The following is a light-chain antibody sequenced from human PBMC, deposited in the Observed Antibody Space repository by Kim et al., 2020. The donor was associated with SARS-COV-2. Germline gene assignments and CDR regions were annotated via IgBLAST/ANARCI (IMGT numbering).Light chain of an antibody. V-gene: IGKV1-39*01. CDR2: AAS. CDR3: QQSYSTPLHS. CDR1: QNLGTY. Sequence: ASVGDRVSITCRASQNLGTYLNWYQQKPGKAPQLLIYAASSLRSGVPSRFSGSGSGTDFTLTISSLQPDDFATYYCQQSYSTPLHSFGQGTKLEI. J-gene: IGKJ2*03.